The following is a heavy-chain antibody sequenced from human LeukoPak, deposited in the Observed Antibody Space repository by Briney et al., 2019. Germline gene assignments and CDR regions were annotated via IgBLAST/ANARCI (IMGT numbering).Heavy chain of an antibody. CDR1: GGSINSYY. CDR2: IYYSGNT. V-gene: IGHV4-59*01. D-gene: IGHD2/OR15-2a*01. CDR3: ARWYCSSTTCYHMDV. Sequence: SETLSLTCTVSGGSINSYYWSWIRQPPGKGLEYIGRIYYSGNTDYNPSLKSRVTISVDTSKNQFSLNLSSVTAADTAVYYCARWYCSSTTCYHMDVWGKGTTVTVSS. J-gene: IGHJ6*03.